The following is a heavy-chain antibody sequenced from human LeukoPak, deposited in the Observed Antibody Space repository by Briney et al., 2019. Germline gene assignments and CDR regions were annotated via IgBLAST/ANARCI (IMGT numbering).Heavy chain of an antibody. CDR2: IYYSGST. CDR1: GGSISSSSYY. V-gene: IGHV4-39*01. Sequence: SETLSLTCTVSGGSISSSSYYWGWIRQPPGKGLEWIGSIYYSGSTYYNPSLKSRVTISVDTSKNQFSLKLSSVTAADTAVYYCARHVATRSYYYMDVWGKGTTVTVSS. J-gene: IGHJ6*03. D-gene: IGHD5-12*01. CDR3: ARHVATRSYYYMDV.